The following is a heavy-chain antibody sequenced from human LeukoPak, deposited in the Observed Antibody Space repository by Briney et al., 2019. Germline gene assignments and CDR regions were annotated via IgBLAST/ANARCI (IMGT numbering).Heavy chain of an antibody. CDR1: GGSISSTSYY. J-gene: IGHJ4*02. V-gene: IGHV4-39*07. D-gene: IGHD6-19*01. CDR3: ARYSSGWFRAFDS. Sequence: SETLSLTCTVSGGSISSTSYYWGWIRQSPGKGLEWIGNIHYTGSIYYNASLKSRVTISVDTSKNQCSLKLSSVTAADTAMYYCARYSSGWFRAFDSWGQGNLVTVSS. CDR2: IHYTGSI.